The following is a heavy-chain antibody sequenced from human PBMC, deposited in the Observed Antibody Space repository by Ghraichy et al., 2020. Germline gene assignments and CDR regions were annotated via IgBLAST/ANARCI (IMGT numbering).Heavy chain of an antibody. J-gene: IGHJ6*02. D-gene: IGHD2-15*01. V-gene: IGHV3-23*01. CDR3: AKAGCSGGSCYSLIDYYYYGMDV. CDR1: GFTFSSYA. CDR2: ISGSGGST. Sequence: GGSLRLSCAASGFTFSSYAMSWVRQAPGKGLEWVSAISGSGGSTYYADSVKGRFTISRDNSKNTLYLQMNSLRAEDTAVYYCAKAGCSGGSCYSLIDYYYYGMDVWGQGTTVTVSS.